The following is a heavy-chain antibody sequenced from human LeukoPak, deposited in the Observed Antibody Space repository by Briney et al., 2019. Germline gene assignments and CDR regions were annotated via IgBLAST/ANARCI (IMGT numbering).Heavy chain of an antibody. CDR1: GDSISSYY. V-gene: IGHV4-59*01. CDR2: IYHSGST. J-gene: IGHJ4*02. CDR3: ATGYSSTWYYFDY. D-gene: IGHD6-13*01. Sequence: PSETLSLTCTVSGDSISSYYWSWIRQTPGKGLEWIGYIYHSGSTNYNPSPKSRVTISADTSKDQFSLKLASVTAADTAVYYCATGYSSTWYYFDYWGQGTLVTVSS.